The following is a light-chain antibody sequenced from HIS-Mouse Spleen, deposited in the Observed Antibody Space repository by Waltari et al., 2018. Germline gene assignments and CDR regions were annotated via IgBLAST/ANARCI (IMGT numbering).Light chain of an antibody. J-gene: IGLJ2*01. CDR2: EDS. Sequence: SYELTQPPSVSVAPGQTARLTCSGDASPKKYAYRYQQKSGQAPVLVIYEDSKRPSGIPERFSGSSSGTMATLTISGAQVEDEADYYCYSTNSSGNHRVFGGGTKLTVL. V-gene: IGLV3-10*01. CDR3: YSTNSSGNHRV. CDR1: ASPKKY.